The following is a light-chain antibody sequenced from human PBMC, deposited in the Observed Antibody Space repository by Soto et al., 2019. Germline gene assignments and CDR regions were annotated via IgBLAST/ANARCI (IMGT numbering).Light chain of an antibody. CDR1: QSVRSY. CDR3: QQRSNWPIT. Sequence: EIVLKQSPATLSLSPGGRWSLSCRARQSVRSYLAWYQQTPGKAPRLLIYDASHRETGIRAPFSGSGAGPACTRTISSLEPEDFAVYYCQQRSNWPITFGQGTRLEIK. V-gene: IGKV3-11*01. CDR2: DAS. J-gene: IGKJ5*01.